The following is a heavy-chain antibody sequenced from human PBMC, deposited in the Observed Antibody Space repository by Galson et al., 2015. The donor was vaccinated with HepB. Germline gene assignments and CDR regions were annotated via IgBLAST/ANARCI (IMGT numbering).Heavy chain of an antibody. V-gene: IGHV1-18*04. J-gene: IGHJ4*02. CDR2: ISAYNGNT. D-gene: IGHD3-3*01. CDR1: GYTFTSYG. Sequence: QSGAEVKKPGESLKVSCKASGYTFTSYGISWVRQAPGQGLEWMGWISAYNGNTNYAQKLQGRVTMTTDTSTSTAYMELRSLRSDDTAVYYCARSLESYDFWSGYYTSSYFDYWGQGTLVTVSS. CDR3: ARSLESYDFWSGYYTSSYFDY.